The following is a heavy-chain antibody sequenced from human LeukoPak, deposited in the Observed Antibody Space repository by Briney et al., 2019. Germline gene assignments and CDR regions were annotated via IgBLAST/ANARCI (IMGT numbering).Heavy chain of an antibody. Sequence: GGSLRLSCAASGFNVRRKYMSWVRQAPGKGLELVSALYSSGNTSYADSVKGRFSSSRDNFKNMLYLQMNSLRAEDTAVYYCARDPPDRYVHRAFDIWGQGTMVTVSS. D-gene: IGHD3-16*02. CDR3: ARDPPDRYVHRAFDI. CDR1: GFNVRRKY. CDR2: LYSSGNT. V-gene: IGHV3-66*01. J-gene: IGHJ3*02.